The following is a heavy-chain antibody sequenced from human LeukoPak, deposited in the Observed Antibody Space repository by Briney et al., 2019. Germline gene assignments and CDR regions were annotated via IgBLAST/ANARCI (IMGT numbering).Heavy chain of an antibody. V-gene: IGHV4-59*08. Sequence: KPSETLSLTCTVSGGSISSYYWSWIRQPPGKGLEWIGYIYYSGTTSYNPSLKSRVTISVDTSKNQFSLKLTSVTAADTAVYYCATYCSSNRCYFDYWGQGTRVTVPS. D-gene: IGHD2-2*01. J-gene: IGHJ4*02. CDR3: ATYCSSNRCYFDY. CDR1: GGSISSYY. CDR2: IYYSGTT.